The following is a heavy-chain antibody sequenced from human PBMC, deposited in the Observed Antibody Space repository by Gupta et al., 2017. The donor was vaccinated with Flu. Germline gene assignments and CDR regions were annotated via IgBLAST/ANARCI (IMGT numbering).Heavy chain of an antibody. Sequence: EVPFVESGANLIQPGGPLRRPCAASGFTVRPNYMTRPRQAPGIGLECVSLISNGEKIFYADAMKDGFTISRDNSNNMLYLQMNSLRVEDTAVYYCARDSVISPGPENYMDVWGKGTTVTVSS. CDR3: ARDSVISPGPENYMDV. J-gene: IGHJ6*03. CDR1: GFTVRPNY. V-gene: IGHV3-53*01. D-gene: IGHD3-10*01. CDR2: ISNGEKI.